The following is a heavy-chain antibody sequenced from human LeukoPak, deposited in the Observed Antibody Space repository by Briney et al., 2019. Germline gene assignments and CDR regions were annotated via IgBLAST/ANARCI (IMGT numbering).Heavy chain of an antibody. CDR3: ARLKGIAAVGIDY. Sequence: GASVKVSCKASGGTFSSYAISWVRQAPGQGREWMGRIIPILGIANYAQKFQGRVTITADKATSTAYMELSSLRSEDTAVYYCARLKGIAAVGIDYWGQGTLVTVSS. CDR2: IIPILGIA. D-gene: IGHD6-13*01. V-gene: IGHV1-69*04. CDR1: GGTFSSYA. J-gene: IGHJ4*02.